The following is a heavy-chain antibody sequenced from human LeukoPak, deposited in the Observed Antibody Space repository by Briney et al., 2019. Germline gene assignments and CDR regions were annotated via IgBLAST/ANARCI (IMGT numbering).Heavy chain of an antibody. CDR3: ARVIVATKTLDAFDI. V-gene: IGHV3-7*03. CDR1: GFTFSSYW. D-gene: IGHD5-12*01. Sequence: PGGSLRLSCAASGFTFSSYWMNWVRQAPGKGLEWVANIKQDGSEKYYVDSVKGRFTISRDNSKNILYLQMSSLRVEDTAVYYCARVIVATKTLDAFDIWGQGTMVTVSS. J-gene: IGHJ3*02. CDR2: IKQDGSEK.